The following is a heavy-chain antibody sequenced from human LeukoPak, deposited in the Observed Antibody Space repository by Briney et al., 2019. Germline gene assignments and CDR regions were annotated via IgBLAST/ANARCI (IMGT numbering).Heavy chain of an antibody. J-gene: IGHJ4*02. D-gene: IGHD2-15*01. Sequence: GGSLRLSCAASGFTFDEYGMTWVRQAPGKGLEWVSGINWNGDSTGYADSVKGRFTISRDNSKNTLYLQMNSLRAEDTAVYYCAKDPDIVVVVAAMGAGFDYWGQGTLVTVSS. CDR3: AKDPDIVVVVAAMGAGFDY. V-gene: IGHV3-20*04. CDR1: GFTFDEYG. CDR2: INWNGDST.